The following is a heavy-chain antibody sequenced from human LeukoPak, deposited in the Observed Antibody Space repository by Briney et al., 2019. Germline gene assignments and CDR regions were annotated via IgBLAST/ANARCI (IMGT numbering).Heavy chain of an antibody. CDR2: INPNSGGT. Sequence: ASVKVSCKASGYTFTGYYMHWVRQAPGQGLEWMGWINPNSGGTNYAQKFQGRVTMTRDTSISTAYMELGRLRSDDTAVYYCARAARGYYGSGSRFGYWGQGTLVTVSS. J-gene: IGHJ4*02. V-gene: IGHV1-2*02. CDR3: ARAARGYYGSGSRFGY. D-gene: IGHD3-10*01. CDR1: GYTFTGYY.